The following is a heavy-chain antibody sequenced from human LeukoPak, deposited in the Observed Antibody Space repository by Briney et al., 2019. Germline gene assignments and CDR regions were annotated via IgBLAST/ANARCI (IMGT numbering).Heavy chain of an antibody. D-gene: IGHD3-16*01. Sequence: ASVKVSCKASGYTFTSYGISWVRQAPGQGVEWMGWISAYNGNTNYAQKLQGRVTMTTDTSTSTAYMELRSLRSDDTAVYYCARDYPVMITFGGDNPLSTDAFDIWGQGTMVTVSS. J-gene: IGHJ3*02. CDR3: ARDYPVMITFGGDNPLSTDAFDI. CDR2: ISAYNGNT. CDR1: GYTFTSYG. V-gene: IGHV1-18*01.